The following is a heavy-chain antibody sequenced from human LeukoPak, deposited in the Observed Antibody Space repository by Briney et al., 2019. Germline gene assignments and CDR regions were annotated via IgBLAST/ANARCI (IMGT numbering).Heavy chain of an antibody. CDR2: IKQDGSEK. Sequence: PGGSLRLSCAASGFTFSSYWMSWVRQAPGKGLEWVANIKQDGSEKYYVDSVKGRFTISRDNAKNLLYLQMNSLRAEDTAVYDCARDHWTLRHYFDYWGQGTLVTVSS. D-gene: IGHD1-1*01. V-gene: IGHV3-7*01. CDR3: ARDHWTLRHYFDY. CDR1: GFTFSSYW. J-gene: IGHJ4*02.